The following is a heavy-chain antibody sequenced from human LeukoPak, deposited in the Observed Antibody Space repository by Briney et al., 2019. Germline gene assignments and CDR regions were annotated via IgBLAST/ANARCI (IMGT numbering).Heavy chain of an antibody. J-gene: IGHJ4*02. V-gene: IGHV4-34*01. Sequence: SETLSLTCAVYGGSFSGYYWSWIRQPPGKGLEWIGEINHSGSTNYNPSLKSRVIISVDTSKNQFSLKLSSVTAADTAVYYCARGPSNDYWGQGTLVTVSS. CDR3: ARGPSNDY. CDR1: GGSFSGYY. CDR2: INHSGST.